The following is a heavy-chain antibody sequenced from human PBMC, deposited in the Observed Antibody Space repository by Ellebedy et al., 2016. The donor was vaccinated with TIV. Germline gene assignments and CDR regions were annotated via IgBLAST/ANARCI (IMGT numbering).Heavy chain of an antibody. V-gene: IGHV3-21*01. J-gene: IGHJ4*02. D-gene: IGHD2-8*02. Sequence: GESLKISXAASGFTFSTYTMNWVRQAPGKGLEWVSSITSSSSYIYYADSVKGRFTISRDNAKNSLYLQMNSLIADDTAVYYCARDRGTGSQYGWYFEPWGQGTSVTVSS. CDR3: ARDRGTGSQYGWYFEP. CDR2: ITSSSSYI. CDR1: GFTFSTYT.